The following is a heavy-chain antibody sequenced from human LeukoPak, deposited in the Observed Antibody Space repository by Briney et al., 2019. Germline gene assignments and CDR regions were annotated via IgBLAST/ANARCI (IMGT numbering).Heavy chain of an antibody. CDR1: GFTFSSYW. J-gene: IGHJ4*02. CDR2: INSDGSST. CDR3: ARELGNWNYFDY. D-gene: IGHD1-1*01. Sequence: GSLRLSCAASGFTFSSYWMHWVRPAPGKGLVWVSRINSDGSSTSYADSVKGRFTISRDNAKNTLYLQMNSLRAEDTAVYYCARELGNWNYFDYWGQGTLVTVSS. V-gene: IGHV3-74*01.